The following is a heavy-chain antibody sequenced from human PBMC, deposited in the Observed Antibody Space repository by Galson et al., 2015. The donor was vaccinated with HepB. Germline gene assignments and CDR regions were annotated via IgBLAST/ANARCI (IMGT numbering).Heavy chain of an antibody. CDR3: ARDTMLREFAITWSFDY. CDR1: GYTFTRYA. D-gene: IGHD3-10*01. V-gene: IGHV7-4-1*02. Sequence: SVKVSCKASGYTFTRYAMSWVRQAPGQGLEWMGWINTNTGNPAYAQGFTGRFVFSLDTSVNTAYLQISSLEAEDTAIYYCARDTMLREFAITWSFDYWGQGTLVTVSS. CDR2: INTNTGNP. J-gene: IGHJ4*02.